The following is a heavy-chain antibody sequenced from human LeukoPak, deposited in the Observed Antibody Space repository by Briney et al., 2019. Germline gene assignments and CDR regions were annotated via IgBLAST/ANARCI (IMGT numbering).Heavy chain of an antibody. Sequence: GGSLRLSCAASGFTLSSYAMHWVRQAPGKGLEWVAVISYDGSNKYYADSVKGRFTISRDNSKNTLYLQMNSLRAEDTAVYYCAREGFGFDYWGQGTLVTVSS. CDR3: AREGFGFDY. J-gene: IGHJ4*02. CDR1: GFTLSSYA. CDR2: ISYDGSNK. V-gene: IGHV3-30-3*01. D-gene: IGHD3-10*01.